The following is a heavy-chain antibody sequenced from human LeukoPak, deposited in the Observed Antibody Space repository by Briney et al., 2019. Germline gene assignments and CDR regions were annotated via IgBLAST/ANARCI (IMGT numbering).Heavy chain of an antibody. CDR3: ARGYVLRFLEWTLYYYYYGMDV. CDR1: GYTFTSYD. D-gene: IGHD3-3*01. Sequence: ASVKVSCKASGYTFTSYDINWVRQATGQGLEWMGWMNPNSGNTGYAQKFQGRVTMTRNTSISTAYMELSSLRSEDTAVYYCARGYVLRFLEWTLYYYYYGMDVWGQGTTVTVFS. CDR2: MNPNSGNT. V-gene: IGHV1-8*01. J-gene: IGHJ6*02.